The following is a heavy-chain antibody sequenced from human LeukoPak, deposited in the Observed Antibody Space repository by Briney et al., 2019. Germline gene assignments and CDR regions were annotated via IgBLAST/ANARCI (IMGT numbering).Heavy chain of an antibody. CDR1: GGTFSSYA. Sequence: SVKVSCKASGGTFSSYAISWVRQAPGQGLEWMGGIIPIFGTANYAQKFQGRVTITTDESTSTAYMELSSLRSEDTAVYYCARVISGFWTGYYDPFDIWGQGTMVTVSS. CDR3: ARVISGFWTGYYDPFDI. V-gene: IGHV1-69*05. CDR2: IIPIFGTA. J-gene: IGHJ3*02. D-gene: IGHD3/OR15-3a*01.